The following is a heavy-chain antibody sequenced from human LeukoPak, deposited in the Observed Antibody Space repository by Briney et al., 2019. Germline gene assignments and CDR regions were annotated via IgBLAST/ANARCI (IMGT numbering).Heavy chain of an antibody. J-gene: IGHJ4*02. V-gene: IGHV3-23*01. CDR2: VSAGGDT. CDR3: ARYCSGVRCYSGIDY. CDR1: GFTFSSYA. Sequence: GGSLRLSCGASGFTFSSYAMTWVRQAPGKGLEWVSTVSAGGDTYYADSVKGRFTISRDNSENTLYLQMNRLRVEDAAVYYCARYCSGVRCYSGIDYWGQGTLVTVSS. D-gene: IGHD2-15*01.